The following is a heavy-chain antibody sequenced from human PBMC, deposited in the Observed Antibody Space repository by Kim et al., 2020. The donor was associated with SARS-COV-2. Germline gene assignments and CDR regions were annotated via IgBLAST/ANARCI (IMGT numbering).Heavy chain of an antibody. J-gene: IGHJ4*02. CDR1: GFTFSSYA. V-gene: IGHV3-23*01. D-gene: IGHD6-13*01. CDR2: ISGSGGST. CDR3: AKDQPGYSSSWYYSRASSARIPFDY. Sequence: GGSLRLSCAASGFTFSSYAMSWVRQAPGKGLEWVSAISGSGGSTYYADSVKGRFTISRDNSKNTLYLQMNSLRAEDTAVYYCAKDQPGYSSSWYYSRASSARIPFDYWGQGTLVTVSS.